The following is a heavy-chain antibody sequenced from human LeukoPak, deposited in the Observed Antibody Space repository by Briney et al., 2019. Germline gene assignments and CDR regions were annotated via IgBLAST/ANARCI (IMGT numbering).Heavy chain of an antibody. CDR2: INQDGSEK. V-gene: IGHV3-7*02. D-gene: IGHD1-26*01. J-gene: IGHJ5*02. CDR1: AFSFSTYW. Sequence: GGSLRLSCAASAFSFSTYWMSWVRQAPGKGLEWVANINQDGSEKYYVDSVKGRFTISRDNAKNSLYLQMNSLRDEDTAVYYCARSRHSGSYYPWGQGTLVTVSS. CDR3: ARSRHSGSYYP.